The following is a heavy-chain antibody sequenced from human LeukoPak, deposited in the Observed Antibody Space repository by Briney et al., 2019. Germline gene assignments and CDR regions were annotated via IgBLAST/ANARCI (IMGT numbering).Heavy chain of an antibody. CDR1: GGSISSGSYY. D-gene: IGHD6-19*01. CDR2: IYTSGST. V-gene: IGHV4-61*02. J-gene: IGHJ4*02. Sequence: PSQTLFLTCTVSGGSISSGSYYWSWIRQPAGKGLEWIGRIYTSGSTNYNPSLKSRVTISVDTSKNQFSLKLSSVTAADTAVYYCARVGAVAGTPDYRGQGTLVTVSS. CDR3: ARVGAVAGTPDY.